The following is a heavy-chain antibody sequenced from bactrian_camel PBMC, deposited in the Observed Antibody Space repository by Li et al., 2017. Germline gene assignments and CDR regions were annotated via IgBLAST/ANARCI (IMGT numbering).Heavy chain of an antibody. V-gene: IGHV3S53*01. Sequence: HVQLVESGGDSVQAGGSLRLSCTVYGYTNSNYYMAWFRQAPEKEREGVAGICGDGTTTYADSVKGRFTISKDNAKNTLYLQMNNLKPEDSGMYYCAADALSFGGTMIAGLGPRDSPFLVWGQGTQVTVS. D-gene: IGHD6*01. CDR3: AADALSFGGTMIAGLGPRDSPFLV. J-gene: IGHJ4*01. CDR1: GYTNSNYY. CDR2: ICGDGTT.